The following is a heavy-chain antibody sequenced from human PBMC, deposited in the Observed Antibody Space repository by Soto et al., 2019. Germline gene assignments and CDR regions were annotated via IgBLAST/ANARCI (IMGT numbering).Heavy chain of an antibody. Sequence: GGSLRLSCAASGFTFSSYSMNWVRQAPGKGLEWVSYISSSSSTIYYADSVKGRFTISRDNAKNSLYLQMNSLRAEDTAVYYCARDHSPGSYRRYYDILTGRDYWGQGTLVTVSS. CDR2: ISSSSSTI. CDR1: GFTFSSYS. D-gene: IGHD3-9*01. V-gene: IGHV3-48*01. J-gene: IGHJ4*02. CDR3: ARDHSPGSYRRYYDILTGRDY.